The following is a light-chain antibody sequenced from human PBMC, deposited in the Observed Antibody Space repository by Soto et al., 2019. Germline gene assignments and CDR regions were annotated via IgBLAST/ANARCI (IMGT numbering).Light chain of an antibody. CDR2: DVS. J-gene: IGLJ1*01. Sequence: HCALNRPASVSGSPAQSTTILCNGTSSDVGGYNYVSWYQQHPAKAPKLMIYDVSNRPSGVSNRFSGSKSDNTASLTISGLQAEDEADYYCSSYTTSSTYLFGTGTKVTVL. CDR3: SSYTTSSTYL. CDR1: SSDVGGYNY. V-gene: IGLV2-14*01.